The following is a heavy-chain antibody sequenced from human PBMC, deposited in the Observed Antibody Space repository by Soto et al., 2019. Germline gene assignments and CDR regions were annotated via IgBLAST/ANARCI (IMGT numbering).Heavy chain of an antibody. CDR3: ARDSLPHYGSGSYYRRDY. Sequence: QVQLVQSGAEVKKPGSSVKVSCKASGGTFSSYTISWVRQAPGQGLEWMGRIIPILGIANYAQKFQGRVTITADKSTSTAYMELSSLRSEDTAVYYCARDSLPHYGSGSYYRRDYWGQGTLVTVSS. J-gene: IGHJ4*02. CDR1: GGTFSSYT. D-gene: IGHD3-10*01. CDR2: IIPILGIA. V-gene: IGHV1-69*08.